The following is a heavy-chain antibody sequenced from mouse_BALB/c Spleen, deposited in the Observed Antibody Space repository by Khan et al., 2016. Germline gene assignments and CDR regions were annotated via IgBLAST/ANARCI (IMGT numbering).Heavy chain of an antibody. J-gene: IGHJ2*01. Sequence: EVQLQESGAELVKPGASVKLSCTASGFSIQDTYIHWVRQRPEQGLDWIGRIDPPNDNTKYDPKFQGKATITADTSSYTAYLQLSILAYEDTAVYYCARMYYGDYWGGGTTLTVSS. D-gene: IGHD1-1*01. V-gene: IGHV14-3*02. CDR2: IDPPNDNT. CDR1: GFSIQDTY. CDR3: ARMYYGDY.